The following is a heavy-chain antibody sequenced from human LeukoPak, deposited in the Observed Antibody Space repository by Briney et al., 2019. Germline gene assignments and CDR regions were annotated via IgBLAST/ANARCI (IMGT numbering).Heavy chain of an antibody. J-gene: IGHJ4*02. Sequence: SETLSLSCSVFGGSVSTDHWNWIRQPPGKGLEWIGTFYSDGSTSYNPSLKSRLTISVNTSRNQFSLKLTSVTSAGTAVYYCEESGGSYSGFVVYWGQGTLVTVSS. CDR3: EESGGSYSGFVVY. V-gene: IGHV4-59*02. D-gene: IGHD1-26*01. CDR2: FYSDGST. CDR1: GGSVSTDH.